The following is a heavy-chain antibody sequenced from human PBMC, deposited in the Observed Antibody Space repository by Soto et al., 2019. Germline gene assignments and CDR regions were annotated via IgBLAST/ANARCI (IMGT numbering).Heavy chain of an antibody. CDR3: AREPQWLVGGAFDI. D-gene: IGHD6-19*01. V-gene: IGHV1-2*02. CDR1: GYTFTGYY. CDR2: INPNSGGT. J-gene: IGHJ3*02. Sequence: GASVKVSCKASGYTFTGYYMHWVRQAPGQGLEWMGWINPNSGGTNYAQKFQGRVTMTRDTSISTAYMELSRLRSDDTAVYYCAREPQWLVGGAFDIWGQGTMVTVSS.